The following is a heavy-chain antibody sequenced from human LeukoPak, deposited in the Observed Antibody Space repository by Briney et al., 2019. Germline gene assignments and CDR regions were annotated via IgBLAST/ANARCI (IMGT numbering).Heavy chain of an antibody. CDR2: IYPGDSDT. J-gene: IGHJ6*03. V-gene: IGHV5-51*01. CDR1: GYSFTSYW. CDR3: ARQGRADTAMVRYMDV. D-gene: IGHD5-18*01. Sequence: GESLKISCKGSGYSFTSYWIGWVRQMPGKGLEWMGIIYPGDSDTRYSLSFQGQVTISADKSISTAYLQWSSLKASDTAMYYCARQGRADTAMVRYMDVWGKGTTVTVSS.